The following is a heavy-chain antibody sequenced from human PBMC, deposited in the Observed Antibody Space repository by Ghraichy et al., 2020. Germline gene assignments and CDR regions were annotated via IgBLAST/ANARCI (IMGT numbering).Heavy chain of an antibody. CDR1: GFTFSSYA. Sequence: GGSLRLSCAASGFTFSSYAMSWVRQAPGKGLEWVSAISGSGGSTYYADSVKGRFTISRDNSKNTLYLQMNSLRAEDTAVYYCAKGFYDSSGYYPGHDAFDIWGQGTMVTVSS. V-gene: IGHV3-23*01. D-gene: IGHD3-22*01. J-gene: IGHJ3*02. CDR2: ISGSGGST. CDR3: AKGFYDSSGYYPGHDAFDI.